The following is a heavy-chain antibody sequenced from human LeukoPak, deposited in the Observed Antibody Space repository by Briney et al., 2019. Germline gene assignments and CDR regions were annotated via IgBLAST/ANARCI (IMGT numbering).Heavy chain of an antibody. CDR2: ISSSSSTI. CDR3: ARALGYCSGGSCYSIVGSDY. D-gene: IGHD2-15*01. CDR1: GFTSSSYS. J-gene: IGHJ4*02. V-gene: IGHV3-48*01. Sequence: GGSLRLSCAASGFTSSSYSMNWVRQAPGKGLEWVSYISSSSSTIYYADSVKGRFTISRDNAKNSLYLQMNSLRAEDTAVYYCARALGYCSGGSCYSIVGSDYWGQGTLVTVSS.